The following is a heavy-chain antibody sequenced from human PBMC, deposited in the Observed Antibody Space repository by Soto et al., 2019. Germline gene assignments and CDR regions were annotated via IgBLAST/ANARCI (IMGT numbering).Heavy chain of an antibody. CDR1: GGTFSSYA. CDR2: IIPIFGTA. D-gene: IGHD2-15*01. J-gene: IGHJ5*02. CDR3: ARWADPILSFDP. Sequence: SVKVSCKASGGTFSSYAICWVRQAPGQGLEWMGGIIPIFGTANYAQKFQGRVTITADESTSTAYMELSSLRSEDTAVYYCARWADPILSFDPWGQGTLVTVSS. V-gene: IGHV1-69*13.